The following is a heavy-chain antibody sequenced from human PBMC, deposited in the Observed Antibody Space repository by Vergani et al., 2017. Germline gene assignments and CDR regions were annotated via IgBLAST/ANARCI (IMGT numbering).Heavy chain of an antibody. CDR2: IWYDASYK. V-gene: IGHV3-33*01. Sequence: QVQLVESGGGVVQPGRSLRLSCVASGFTFSSNGMHWVRQAPGKGLEWVALIWYDASYKFYADSVKGRFTISRDNSNNTLYLQMNNLRAEDSGVYYCVRGRGAAAAYWGQGTLVTVSS. J-gene: IGHJ4*02. CDR1: GFTFSSNG. D-gene: IGHD6-25*01. CDR3: VRGRGAAAAY.